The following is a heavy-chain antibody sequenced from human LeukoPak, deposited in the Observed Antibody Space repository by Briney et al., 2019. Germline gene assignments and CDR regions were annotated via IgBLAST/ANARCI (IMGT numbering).Heavy chain of an antibody. Sequence: SETLSLTCSVSGGSISSSSYYWGWIRQPPGKGLEWIGYIYYSGSTYYNPSLKSRVTISVDTSKNQFSLKLSSVTAADTAVYYCARGPSPGYSSSHVDYWGRGTLVTVSS. V-gene: IGHV4-31*03. D-gene: IGHD6-13*01. J-gene: IGHJ4*02. CDR2: IYYSGST. CDR1: GGSISSSSYY. CDR3: ARGPSPGYSSSHVDY.